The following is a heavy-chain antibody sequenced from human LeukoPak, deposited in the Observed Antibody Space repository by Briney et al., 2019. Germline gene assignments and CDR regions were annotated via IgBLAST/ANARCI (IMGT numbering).Heavy chain of an antibody. CDR3: ARDLIAARPVGY. CDR2: ISGSGSTI. V-gene: IGHV3-11*01. D-gene: IGHD6-6*01. Sequence: GGSLRLSCAASGFTFSEYDMSWIRQAPGQGLEWVSYISGSGSTIYYADSVKGRFTISRHNAKNSLYLQMNSLRAEDTAVYYCARDLIAARPVGYWGQGTLVTVSS. J-gene: IGHJ4*02. CDR1: GFTFSEYD.